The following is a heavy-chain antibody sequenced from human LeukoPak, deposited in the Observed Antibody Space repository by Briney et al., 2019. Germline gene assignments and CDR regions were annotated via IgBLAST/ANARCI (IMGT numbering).Heavy chain of an antibody. CDR3: AKGRCSGVGCDSFHS. Sequence: GGSLRLSCAASGFTFSSSAMSWVRQAPGKGLEWVSAISNNGGYTYYADSVKGRSAISRDDSKNTLYLQMNNLKVEDTAVYYCAKGRCSGVGCDSFHSWGQGALVTVSS. D-gene: IGHD2-15*01. V-gene: IGHV3-23*01. J-gene: IGHJ4*02. CDR1: GFTFSSSA. CDR2: ISNNGGYT.